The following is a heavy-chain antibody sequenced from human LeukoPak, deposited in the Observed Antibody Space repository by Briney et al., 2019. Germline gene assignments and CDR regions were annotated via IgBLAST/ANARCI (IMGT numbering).Heavy chain of an antibody. J-gene: IGHJ3*02. CDR3: AKGQWLVRGAAFDI. Sequence: GGSLRLSCAASGFTFDDYAMHWVRQAPGKGLEWVSGISWNSGSIGYADSVKGRFTISRDNAKNSLYLRMNSLRAEDMALYYCAKGQWLVRGAAFDIWGQGTMVTVSS. V-gene: IGHV3-9*03. D-gene: IGHD6-19*01. CDR1: GFTFDDYA. CDR2: ISWNSGSI.